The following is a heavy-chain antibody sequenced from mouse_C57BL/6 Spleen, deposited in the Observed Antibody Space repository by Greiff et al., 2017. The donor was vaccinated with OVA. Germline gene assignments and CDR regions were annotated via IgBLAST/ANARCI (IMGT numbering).Heavy chain of an antibody. V-gene: IGHV1-69*01. CDR2: IDPSDSYT. J-gene: IGHJ4*01. CDR1: GYTFTSYW. Sequence: QVQLQQPGAELVMPGASVKLSCKASGYTFTSYWMHWVKQRPGQGLEWIGEIDPSDSYTNYNQKFKGKSTLTVDKSSSTAYMQLSSLTSEDSAVYYCAGAYGSSYAMDYWGQGTSVTVSS. D-gene: IGHD1-1*01. CDR3: AGAYGSSYAMDY.